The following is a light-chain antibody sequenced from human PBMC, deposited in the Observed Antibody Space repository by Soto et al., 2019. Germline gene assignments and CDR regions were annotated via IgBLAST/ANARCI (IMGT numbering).Light chain of an antibody. CDR2: KVS. CDR1: QSLVSSDGNTY. CDR3: IQGKHWPWT. Sequence: DVVMTQSPLSLSVTLGQPASISCRSSQSLVSSDGNTYLTWFQQRPGLSPRGLIYKVSNRDSGVPDRFSGSGSGTDFTLEISRVEAEDVGVYYCIQGKHWPWTFGQGTKVEIK. J-gene: IGKJ1*01. V-gene: IGKV2-30*01.